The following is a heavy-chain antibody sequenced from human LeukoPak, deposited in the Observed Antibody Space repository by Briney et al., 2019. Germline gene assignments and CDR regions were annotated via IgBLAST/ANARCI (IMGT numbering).Heavy chain of an antibody. CDR2: IIPILGIT. V-gene: IGHV1-69*04. CDR3: AREKVTPGRSPDY. D-gene: IGHD4-23*01. J-gene: IGHJ4*02. Sequence: GASVKVSCKASGGTFSSYAISWVRQAPGQGLEWMGRIIPILGITNYAQKFQGRVTITADKSTSTAYMELSSLRSEDTAVYYCAREKVTPGRSPDYWGQGTLVTVSS. CDR1: GGTFSSYA.